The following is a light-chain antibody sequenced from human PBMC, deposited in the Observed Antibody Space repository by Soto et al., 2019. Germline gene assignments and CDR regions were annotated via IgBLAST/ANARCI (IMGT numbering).Light chain of an antibody. CDR1: RSVGRH. J-gene: IGKJ4*01. CDR3: QQYDDWPPLT. V-gene: IGKV3-15*01. CDR2: GAS. Sequence: ETVMTQSPDTLFVSPGERSTLSCRASRSVGRHVAWYQQTPGQAPRLLSYGASTRANGIPARFSGTGSGTDFTLTISSLQSEDFAVYYCQQYDDWPPLTFGGGTKVDIK.